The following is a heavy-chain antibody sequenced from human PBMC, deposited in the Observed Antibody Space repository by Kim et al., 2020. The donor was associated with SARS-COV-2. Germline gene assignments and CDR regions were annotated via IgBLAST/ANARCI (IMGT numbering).Heavy chain of an antibody. CDR1: GFTFSSYD. Sequence: GGSLRLSCAASGFTFSSYDMHWVRQATGKGLEWVSTIGTAGDTYYPGSVKGRFTISRENAKISLYLQMNSLRAGDTAVYYCARAVSGSYFPAYYYYGMDVWGQGTTVTVSS. CDR2: IGTAGDT. D-gene: IGHD1-26*01. V-gene: IGHV3-13*04. CDR3: ARAVSGSYFPAYYYYGMDV. J-gene: IGHJ6*02.